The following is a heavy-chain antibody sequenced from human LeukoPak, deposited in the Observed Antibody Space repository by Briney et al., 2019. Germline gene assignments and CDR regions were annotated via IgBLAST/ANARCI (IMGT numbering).Heavy chain of an antibody. V-gene: IGHV7-4-1*02. D-gene: IGHD1-1*01. J-gene: IGHJ4*02. Sequence: ASVKVSCKASGYTFTSYAMNWVRQAPGQGLEWMGWINTNTGNPTYAQGFTGRFIFSLDTSVSTAYLQISSLKAEDTAVYYCARDGELERRGGGDYWGQGTLVTVSS. CDR2: INTNTGNP. CDR1: GYTFTSYA. CDR3: ARDGELERRGGGDY.